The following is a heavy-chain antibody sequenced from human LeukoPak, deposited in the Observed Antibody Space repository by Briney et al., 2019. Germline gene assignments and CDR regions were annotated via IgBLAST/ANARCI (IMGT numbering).Heavy chain of an antibody. CDR3: ARQLAEYSYYFDY. CDR2: MYYRGTI. V-gene: IGHV4-59*08. D-gene: IGHD6-6*01. Sequence: SETLSLTCSVSGGSISSNYWSWIRQAPGKGLERIGYMYYRGTIRYSPSLKSRVTMSVDPSKNLFSLKLTSVTAADTAVYYCARQLAEYSYYFDYWGRGTLVTVSS. CDR1: GGSISSNY. J-gene: IGHJ4*02.